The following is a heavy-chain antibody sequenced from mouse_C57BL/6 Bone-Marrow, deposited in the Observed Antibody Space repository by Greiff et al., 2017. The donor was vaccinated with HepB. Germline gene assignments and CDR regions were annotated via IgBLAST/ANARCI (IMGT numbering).Heavy chain of an antibody. J-gene: IGHJ3*01. Sequence: QVHVKQSGPELVKPGASVKISCKASGYAFSSSWMNWVKQRPGKGLEWIGRIYPGDGDTNYNGKFKGKATLTADKSSSTAYMQLSSLTSEDSAVYFCARWRLPVAYWGQGTLVTVSA. D-gene: IGHD2-2*01. CDR2: IYPGDGDT. V-gene: IGHV1-82*01. CDR3: ARWRLPVAY. CDR1: GYAFSSSW.